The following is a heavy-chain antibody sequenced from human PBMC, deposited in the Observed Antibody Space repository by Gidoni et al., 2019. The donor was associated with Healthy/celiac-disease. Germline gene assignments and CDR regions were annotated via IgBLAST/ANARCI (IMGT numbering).Heavy chain of an antibody. J-gene: IGHJ4*02. V-gene: IGHV4-34*01. CDR1: GGSFSGYY. CDR2: INHSGRT. CDR3: ASLGAIYGGYDY. D-gene: IGHD4-17*01. Sequence: QVQLQQWGAGLLKPSETLSLTCAVYGGSFSGYYWSWIRQPPGKGLEWIGEINHSGRTNYNPSLKRRVTISVDTSKNQFSLKLSSVTAADTAVYYCASLGAIYGGYDYWGQGTLVTVSS.